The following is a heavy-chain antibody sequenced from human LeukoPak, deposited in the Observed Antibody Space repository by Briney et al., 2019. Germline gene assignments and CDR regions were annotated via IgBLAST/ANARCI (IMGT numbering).Heavy chain of an antibody. J-gene: IGHJ6*02. CDR3: ARRKRTISVLGELPDADYGMDV. Sequence: SETLSLTCTVSGGSISSYYWSWIRQPPGKGLEWIGYIYYSGSTNYNPSLKSRVTISVDTSKNQFSLKLSSVTAADTAVYYCARRKRTISVLGELPDADYGMDVWGQGTTVTVSS. CDR2: IYYSGST. V-gene: IGHV4-59*08. CDR1: GGSISSYY. D-gene: IGHD3-10*01.